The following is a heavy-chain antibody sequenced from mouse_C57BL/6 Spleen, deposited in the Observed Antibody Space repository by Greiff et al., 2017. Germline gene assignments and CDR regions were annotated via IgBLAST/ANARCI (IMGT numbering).Heavy chain of an antibody. J-gene: IGHJ1*03. Sequence: VQLQQSGAELVRPGASVTMSCKASGYTFTDYEMHWVKQTPVHGLEWIGAIDPETGGTAYNQKFTGKAILTADKSSSTAYMELRSLTSEDSAVYYCTRGVITTVVADWYFDVWGTGATVTVST. D-gene: IGHD1-1*01. CDR2: IDPETGGT. CDR1: GYTFTDYE. CDR3: TRGVITTVVADWYFDV. V-gene: IGHV1-15*01.